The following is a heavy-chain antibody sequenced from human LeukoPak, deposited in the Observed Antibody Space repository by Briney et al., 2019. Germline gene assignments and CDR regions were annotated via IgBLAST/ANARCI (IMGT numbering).Heavy chain of an antibody. CDR1: GFTFDDHA. D-gene: IGHD1-26*01. J-gene: IGHJ4*02. CDR2: ISGDGHST. Sequence: PGGSLRLSCAASGFTFDDHAIHWVRQGPGKGLEWVSLISGDGHSTYFADSVKGRFTISRDNSINSLYLQMNSLRTEDTALYYCAKGGSFQHYFDYWGQGTLVTVSS. CDR3: AKGGSFQHYFDY. V-gene: IGHV3-43*02.